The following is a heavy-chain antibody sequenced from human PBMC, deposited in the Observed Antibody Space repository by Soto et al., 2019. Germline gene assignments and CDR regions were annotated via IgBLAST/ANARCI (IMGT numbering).Heavy chain of an antibody. CDR3: ARVNSSRMVITENWFDP. J-gene: IGHJ5*02. CDR1: GGSISSGGYY. Sequence: QVQLQESGPGLVKPSQTLSLTCTVSGGSISSGGYYWSWIRQHPGKGLEWIGYIYYSGSTYYNPSLKSRVTISVDTSKNQFSLKLSSVTAADTVVYYCARVNSSRMVITENWFDPWGQGTLVTVSS. CDR2: IYYSGST. D-gene: IGHD3-22*01. V-gene: IGHV4-31*03.